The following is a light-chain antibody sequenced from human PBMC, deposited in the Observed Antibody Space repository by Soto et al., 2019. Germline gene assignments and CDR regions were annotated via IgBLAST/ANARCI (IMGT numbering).Light chain of an antibody. Sequence: DIQMTQSPSTLSASVGDRVTITCRASQSISSWLAWYQQKPGKAPKLLIYGASSLESGVPSRFSGSGSGTDFSLTISSLQPDDFATYYCQQYHSYYPWTFGQGTKVEIE. CDR3: QQYHSYYPWT. CDR1: QSISSW. J-gene: IGKJ1*01. V-gene: IGKV1-5*01. CDR2: GAS.